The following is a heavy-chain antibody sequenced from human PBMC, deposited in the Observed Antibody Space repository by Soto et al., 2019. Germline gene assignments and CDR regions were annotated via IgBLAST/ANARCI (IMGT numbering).Heavy chain of an antibody. Sequence: QVQLVQSGAEVKKPGASVKVSCKASGYTFTSYAMHWVRQAPGQRLEWMGWINAGNGNTKYSQNFQGRVTITRDTAATTAYMELSSLRSEDTAVYYCARNLMDYDILTAYYMAYYLDYWGQGTLVTVSS. V-gene: IGHV1-3*01. CDR1: GYTFTSYA. J-gene: IGHJ4*02. CDR3: ARNLMDYDILTAYYMAYYLDY. CDR2: INAGNGNT. D-gene: IGHD3-9*01.